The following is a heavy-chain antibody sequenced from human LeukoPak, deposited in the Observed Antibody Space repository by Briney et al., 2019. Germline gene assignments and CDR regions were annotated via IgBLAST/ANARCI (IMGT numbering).Heavy chain of an antibody. CDR3: ARGYYDSSPGD. CDR1: GGSFSGYY. CDR2: IFYSGST. V-gene: IGHV4-59*01. J-gene: IGHJ4*02. Sequence: SETLSLTCAVYGGSFSGYYWSWVRQPPGKGLEWIGYIFYSGSTNYNPSLKSRVTITVDTPKNQFSLKLRSVTAADTAVYYCARGYYDSSPGDWGQGTLVTVSS. D-gene: IGHD3-22*01.